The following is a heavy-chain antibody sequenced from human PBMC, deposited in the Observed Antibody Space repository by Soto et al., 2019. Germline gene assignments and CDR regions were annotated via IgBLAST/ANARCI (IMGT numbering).Heavy chain of an antibody. V-gene: IGHV4-30-4*01. CDR3: ARDTGIVGASSYGMDV. Sequence: SETLSLTCTVSGGSISSGDYYWSWIRQPPGKGLEWIGYIYYSGSTYYNPSLKSRVTISVDTPKNQFSLKLSSATAADTAVYYCARDTGIVGASSYGMDVWGQGTTVTVAS. CDR1: GGSISSGDYY. CDR2: IYYSGST. J-gene: IGHJ6*02. D-gene: IGHD1-26*01.